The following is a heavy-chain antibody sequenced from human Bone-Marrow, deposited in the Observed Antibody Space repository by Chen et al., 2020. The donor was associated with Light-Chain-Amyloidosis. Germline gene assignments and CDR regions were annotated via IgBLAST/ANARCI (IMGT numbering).Heavy chain of an antibody. CDR1: GFNFSSFG. D-gene: IGHD3-10*01. CDR2: VGGSTVST. Sequence: EVQLVESGGGLVQPGGSLRLSCATSGFNFSSFGMSWVRQAPGKGLECVSTVGGSTVSTYYAGAVKGRCIISRDNTKSTLYLQMNSLRAGDTAVYFCTRKGGYFDFWGQGSLVTVSS. V-gene: IGHV3-23*04. J-gene: IGHJ4*02. CDR3: TRKGGYFDF.